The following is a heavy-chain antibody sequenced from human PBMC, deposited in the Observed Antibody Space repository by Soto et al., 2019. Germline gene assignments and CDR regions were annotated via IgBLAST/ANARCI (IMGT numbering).Heavy chain of an antibody. CDR2: IWYDGSNK. CDR1: GFTFSSYG. Sequence: PGGSLRLSCAASGFTFSSYGMHWVRQAPGKGLEWVAVIWYDGSNKYYADSVKGRFTISRDNSKNTLYLQMNSLRAEDTAVYYCEREGYSILYYFDYWGQGTLVTVSS. J-gene: IGHJ4*02. D-gene: IGHD6-13*01. V-gene: IGHV3-33*01. CDR3: EREGYSILYYFDY.